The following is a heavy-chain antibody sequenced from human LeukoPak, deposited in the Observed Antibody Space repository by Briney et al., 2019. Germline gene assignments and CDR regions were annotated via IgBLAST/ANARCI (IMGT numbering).Heavy chain of an antibody. V-gene: IGHV3-23*01. D-gene: IGHD3-22*01. J-gene: IGHJ4*02. CDR3: AKDYYDSSGYRYFDY. CDR1: GFTFSSYA. CDR2: ISGSGGST. Sequence: GGSLRLSCAASGFTFSSYAMSWVRQAPGKGLEWVSAISGSGGSTYYADSVKGRFTIYRDNSKNTLYLQMNSLRAEDTAVYYCAKDYYDSSGYRYFDYWGQGTLVTVSS.